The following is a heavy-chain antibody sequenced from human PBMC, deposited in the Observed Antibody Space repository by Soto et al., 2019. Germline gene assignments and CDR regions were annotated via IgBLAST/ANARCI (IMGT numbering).Heavy chain of an antibody. CDR3: ARGGHYDILTGYYIARVIPDY. J-gene: IGHJ4*02. CDR2: IKQDGSEK. V-gene: IGHV3-7*01. D-gene: IGHD3-9*01. CDR1: GFTFSSYW. Sequence: GGSLRLSCAASGFTFSSYWMSWVRQAPGKGLEWVANIKQDGSEKYYVDSVKGRFTISRDNAKNSLYLQMNSLRAEDTAVYYCARGGHYDILTGYYIARVIPDYWGQGTLVTVSS.